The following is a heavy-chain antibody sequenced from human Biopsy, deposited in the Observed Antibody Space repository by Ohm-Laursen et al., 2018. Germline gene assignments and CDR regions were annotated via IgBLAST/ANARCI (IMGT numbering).Heavy chain of an antibody. CDR2: LNPVSGNS. D-gene: IGHD1-7*01. Sequence: ASVKVSCKASGYTFTSYDITWVRQASGQGPEWIGWLNPVSGNSNFGQKFRGRVTVTSDTSISTAYMELSGLTSDDTATYYCGRAVRNQLLADPWGQGTLVTVTS. J-gene: IGHJ5*02. V-gene: IGHV1-8*01. CDR1: GYTFTSYD. CDR3: GRAVRNQLLADP.